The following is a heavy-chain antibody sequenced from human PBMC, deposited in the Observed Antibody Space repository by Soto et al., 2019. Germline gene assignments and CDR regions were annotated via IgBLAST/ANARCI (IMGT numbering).Heavy chain of an antibody. CDR2: ISYDGSNK. CDR1: GFTFSSYA. J-gene: IGHJ6*02. V-gene: IGHV3-30-3*01. CDR3: ARDPDL. Sequence: GGSLRLSCAASGFTFSSYAMHWVRQAPGKGLEWVAVISYDGSNKYYADSVKGRFTISRDNSKNTLYLQMNSLRAEDTAVYYCARDPDLWGQGTTVTVSS.